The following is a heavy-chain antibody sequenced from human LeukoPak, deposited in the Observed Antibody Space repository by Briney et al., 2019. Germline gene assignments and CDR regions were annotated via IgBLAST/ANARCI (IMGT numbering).Heavy chain of an antibody. CDR2: ISAYNGNT. Sequence: ASVKVSCKASGGTFSSYVISWVRQAPGQGLEWMGWISAYNGNTNYAQKLQGRVTMTTDTSTSTAYMELRSLRSDDTAVYYCARDGTSFVQLWLNWFDPWGQGTLVTVSS. V-gene: IGHV1-18*01. J-gene: IGHJ5*02. CDR3: ARDGTSFVQLWLNWFDP. CDR1: GGTFSSYV. D-gene: IGHD5-18*01.